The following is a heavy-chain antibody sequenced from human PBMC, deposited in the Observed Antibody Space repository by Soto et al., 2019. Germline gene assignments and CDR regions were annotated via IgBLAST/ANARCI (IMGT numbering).Heavy chain of an antibody. D-gene: IGHD3-16*02. CDR2: ISGCGGST. CDR1: GFTFSSYA. CDR3: AKDSEIMITFGGVIVNY. V-gene: IGHV3-23*01. Sequence: EVQLLESGGGLVQPGGSLRFACAASGFTFSSYAMSWVRQAPGKGLEWVSAISGCGGSTYYADSVKGRFTISRDNSKNTLYLQMNSLRAEDTAVYYCAKDSEIMITFGGVIVNYWGQGTLVTVSS. J-gene: IGHJ4*02.